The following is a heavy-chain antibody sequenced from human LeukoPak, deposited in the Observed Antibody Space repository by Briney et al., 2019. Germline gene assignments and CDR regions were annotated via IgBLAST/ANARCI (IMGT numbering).Heavy chain of an antibody. CDR3: ARDFSYYDFWSGYYNAGSNWFDP. V-gene: IGHV4-59*12. D-gene: IGHD3-3*01. CDR2: ITHSGST. CDR1: GGSISPYY. J-gene: IGHJ5*02. Sequence: SETLSLTCTVSGGSISPYYWSWIRQPPGKGLEWIAYITHSGSTVYNPSLKSRATISLDTSKNQFSLKLSSVTAADTAVYYCARDFSYYDFWSGYYNAGSNWFDPWGQGTLVTVSS.